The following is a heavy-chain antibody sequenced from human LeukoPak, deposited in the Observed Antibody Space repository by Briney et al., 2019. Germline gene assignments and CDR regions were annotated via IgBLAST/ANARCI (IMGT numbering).Heavy chain of an antibody. V-gene: IGHV1-8*01. CDR3: ARAIAADYYYYMDV. J-gene: IGHJ6*03. CDR2: MNPNSGNT. D-gene: IGHD6-13*01. CDR1: GYTFTSYD. Sequence: ASVNISCKASGYTFTSYDINWVRQATGQGLEWMGWMNPNSGNTGYAQKFQGRVTMTRNTSISTAYMELSSLRSEDPAVYYCARAIAADYYYYMDVWGKGPTVTVSS.